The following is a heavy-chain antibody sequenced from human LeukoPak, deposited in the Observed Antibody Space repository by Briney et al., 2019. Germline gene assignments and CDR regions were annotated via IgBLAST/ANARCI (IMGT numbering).Heavy chain of an antibody. CDR2: INTDGSST. D-gene: IGHD6-19*01. CDR3: ARAYSSGPPFDY. CDR1: GFPLSRCW. Sequence: GGPLRLSCAVSGFPLSRCWMHGGRHAPGGGGVWVSRINTDGSSTSYADSVKGRFTISRDNAKNPLYLQMNSLRAEDTAVYYCARAYSSGPPFDYWGQGTLVTVSS. V-gene: IGHV3-74*01. J-gene: IGHJ4*02.